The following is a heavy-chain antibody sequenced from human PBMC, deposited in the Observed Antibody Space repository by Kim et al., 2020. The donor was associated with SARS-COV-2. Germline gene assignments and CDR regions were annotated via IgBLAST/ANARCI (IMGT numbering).Heavy chain of an antibody. D-gene: IGHD2-21*02. CDR3: ARDRFCGGDCYLADY. V-gene: IGHV1-69*04. CDR2: IIPTLGIA. CDR1: GGTFNNYA. Sequence: SVNVSCKASGGTFNNYAISWVRQAPGQGPEWMGKIIPTLGIADYAQKFQGRVSITADTSTSTAYMELSTLRSEDTAFYYCARDRFCGGDCYLADYWGQGTLVTVSS. J-gene: IGHJ4*02.